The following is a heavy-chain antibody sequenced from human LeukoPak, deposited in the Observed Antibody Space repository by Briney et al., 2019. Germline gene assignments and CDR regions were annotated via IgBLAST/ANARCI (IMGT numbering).Heavy chain of an antibody. V-gene: IGHV1-18*01. Sequence: RASVKVSRKASGYTFTSYGISWVRQAPGQGLEWMGWISAYNGNTNYAQKLQGRVTMTTDTSTSTAYMELRSLRSDDTAVYYCARDRAVLRFLEWLFPMDCWGQGTLVTVSS. D-gene: IGHD3-3*01. CDR3: ARDRAVLRFLEWLFPMDC. CDR2: ISAYNGNT. J-gene: IGHJ4*02. CDR1: GYTFTSYG.